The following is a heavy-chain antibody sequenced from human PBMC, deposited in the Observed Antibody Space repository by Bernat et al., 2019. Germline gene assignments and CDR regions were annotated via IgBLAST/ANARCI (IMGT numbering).Heavy chain of an antibody. V-gene: IGHV3-23*01. J-gene: IGHJ4*02. CDR1: GFTSSSYA. D-gene: IGHD3-3*01. Sequence: EVQLLESGGRLVQPGGSLRLSCAASGFTSSSYAMSWVRQAPGKGLEWVSAIIGSGGNTYYADSVKGRFTISRDNSKNTLYLQMSSLRAEDTAVYYCAKDDFWSGYSDYWGQGTLVTVSS. CDR3: AKDDFWSGYSDY. CDR2: IIGSGGNT.